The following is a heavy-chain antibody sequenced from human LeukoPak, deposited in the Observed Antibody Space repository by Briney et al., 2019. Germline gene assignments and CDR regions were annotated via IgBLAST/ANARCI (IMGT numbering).Heavy chain of an antibody. CDR3: ARDKSYGDYYHYYMDV. CDR2: INPNSGGT. D-gene: IGHD4-17*01. CDR1: GYTFTGYY. Sequence: ASVKVSCKASGYTFTGYYMHWVRQAPGQGLEWMGWINPNSGGTNYAQKFQGRVTMTRDTSISTAYMELSRLRSDDTAVYYCARDKSYGDYYHYYMDVWGKGTTVTVSS. J-gene: IGHJ6*03. V-gene: IGHV1-2*02.